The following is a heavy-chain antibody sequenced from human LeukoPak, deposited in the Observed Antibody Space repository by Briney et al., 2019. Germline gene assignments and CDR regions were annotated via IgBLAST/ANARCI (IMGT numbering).Heavy chain of an antibody. CDR2: IYTSGST. CDR1: GDSINTERYY. V-gene: IGHV4-61*02. CDR3: ARAAGGYCSGGSCALDY. D-gene: IGHD2-15*01. Sequence: SETLSLTCTVSGDSINTERYYWSWIRQPAGKGPEYIGRIYTSGSTNYNPSLKSRDTISVDTSKNQFSLKLSSVTAADTAVYYCARAAGGYCSGGSCALDYWGQGTLVTVSS. J-gene: IGHJ4*02.